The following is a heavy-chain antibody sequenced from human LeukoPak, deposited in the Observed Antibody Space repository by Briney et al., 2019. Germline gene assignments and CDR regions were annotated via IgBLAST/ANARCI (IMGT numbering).Heavy chain of an antibody. V-gene: IGHV3-48*02. J-gene: IGHJ4*02. D-gene: IGHD6-13*01. Sequence: GGSLRLSCAASRFTFSSYSMNWVRQAPGKGLEWVSYISSSSSTIYYADSVKGRFTISRDNAKNSLYLQMNSLRDEDTAVYYCARGGSGYSSSWYGDIFDYWGQGTLVTVSS. CDR3: ARGGSGYSSSWYGDIFDY. CDR1: RFTFSSYS. CDR2: ISSSSSTI.